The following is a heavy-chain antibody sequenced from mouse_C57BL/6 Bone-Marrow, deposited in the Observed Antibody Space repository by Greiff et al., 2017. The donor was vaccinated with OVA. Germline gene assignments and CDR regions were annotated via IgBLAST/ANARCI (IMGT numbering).Heavy chain of an antibody. CDR1: GFTFSDFY. V-gene: IGHV7-1*01. J-gene: IGHJ1*03. D-gene: IGHD2-4*01. CDR3: ARDGCDYDWYFDV. Sequence: EVKLMESGGGLVQSGRSLRLSCATSGFTFSDFYMEWVRQAPGKGLEWIAASRNKANDYTTEYSASVKGRFIVSRDTSQSILYLQMNALRAEDTAIYYCARDGCDYDWYFDVWGTGTTVTVSS. CDR2: SRNKANDYTT.